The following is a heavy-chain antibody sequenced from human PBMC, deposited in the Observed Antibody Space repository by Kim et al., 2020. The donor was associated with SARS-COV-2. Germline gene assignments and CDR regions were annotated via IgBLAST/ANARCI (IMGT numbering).Heavy chain of an antibody. Sequence: SETLSLTCTVSGGSVSHTSSYWGYIRQPPGKALEWIGNINYSGTSYYNPSLRSRVTLSVDTSKNQFSLTVNFVTAADSAVYSCTRIGGTYRYFDHWGQGT. V-gene: IGHV4-39*01. J-gene: IGHJ4*02. CDR2: INYSGTS. CDR1: GGSVSHTSSY. D-gene: IGHD3-16*02. CDR3: TRIGGTYRYFDH.